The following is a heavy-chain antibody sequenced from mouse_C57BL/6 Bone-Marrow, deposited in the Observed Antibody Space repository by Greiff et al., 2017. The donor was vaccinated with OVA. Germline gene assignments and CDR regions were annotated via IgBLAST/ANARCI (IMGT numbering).Heavy chain of an antibody. Sequence: VQLQQSGAELVRPGASVKLSCKASGYTFTSYGISWVKQRTGQGLEWIGEIYPRSGNTYYNEKFKGKATLTADKSSSTAYMELRSLTSEDSAVCFCARSGRWLLAFAYWGQGTLVTVSA. CDR3: ARSGRWLLAFAY. V-gene: IGHV1-81*01. D-gene: IGHD2-3*01. CDR1: GYTFTSYG. CDR2: IYPRSGNT. J-gene: IGHJ3*01.